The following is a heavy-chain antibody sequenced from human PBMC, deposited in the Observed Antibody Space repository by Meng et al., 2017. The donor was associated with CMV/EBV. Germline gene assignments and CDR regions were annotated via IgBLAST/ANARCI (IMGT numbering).Heavy chain of an antibody. CDR3: ARDLSGQLVPATLNYYYYYGMDV. CDR1: GFTFSSYA. D-gene: IGHD6-6*01. CDR2: ISYDGSNK. J-gene: IGHJ6*02. Sequence: GEFLKISCAASGFTFSSYAMHWVRQAPGKGLEWVAVISYDGSNKYYADSVKGRFTISRDNSKNTLYLQMNSLRAEDTAVYYCARDLSGQLVPATLNYYYYYGMDVWGQGTTVTVSS. V-gene: IGHV3-30-3*01.